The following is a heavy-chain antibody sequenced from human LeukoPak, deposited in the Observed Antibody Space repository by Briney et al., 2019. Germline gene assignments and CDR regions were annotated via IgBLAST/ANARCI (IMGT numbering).Heavy chain of an antibody. D-gene: IGHD5-18*01. CDR3: ARDGEDTAMVAYFDY. CDR1: GFTFINYA. Sequence: GGSLRLPCSASGFTFINYALHWVRQAPGKGLEYVSAISSDGGSTYYADSVKGRFTISRDNSKNTLYLQMNSLRAEDTAVYYCARDGEDTAMVAYFDYWGQGTLVTVSS. CDR2: ISSDGGST. J-gene: IGHJ4*02. V-gene: IGHV3-64*04.